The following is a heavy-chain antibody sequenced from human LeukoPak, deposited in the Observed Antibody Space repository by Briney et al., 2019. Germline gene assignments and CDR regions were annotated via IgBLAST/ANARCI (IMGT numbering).Heavy chain of an antibody. Sequence: SETLSPTCTVSGGSISSYYWSWIRQPPGKGLEWIGYIYYSGSTNYNPSLKSRVTISVDTSKNQFSLKLSSVTAADTAVYYCARHPHCSSTSCSDYWGQGTLVTVSS. J-gene: IGHJ4*02. D-gene: IGHD2-2*01. CDR3: ARHPHCSSTSCSDY. V-gene: IGHV4-59*01. CDR1: GGSISSYY. CDR2: IYYSGST.